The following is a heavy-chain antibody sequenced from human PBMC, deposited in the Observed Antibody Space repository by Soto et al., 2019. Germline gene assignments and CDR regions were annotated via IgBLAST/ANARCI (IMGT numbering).Heavy chain of an antibody. CDR2: ISYDGSNK. V-gene: IGHV3-30-3*01. CDR3: ARDPEHRDGYNPALDD. D-gene: IGHD5-12*01. J-gene: IGHJ4*01. CDR1: GFTFSSYA. Sequence: PGRYLRLSWAASGFTFSSYAMHWVRQAPGKGLEWVAVISYDGSNKYYADSVKGRFTISRDNSKNTLYLQMNSLRAEDTAVYYCARDPEHRDGYNPALDDWGHGTLDTVSS.